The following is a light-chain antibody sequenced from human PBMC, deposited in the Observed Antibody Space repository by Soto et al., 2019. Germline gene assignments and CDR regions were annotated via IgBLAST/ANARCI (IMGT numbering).Light chain of an antibody. CDR1: RYNTGAGSD. CDR2: SNT. J-gene: IGLJ3*02. CDR3: QSFDTSLRGWV. V-gene: IGLV1-40*01. Sequence: QSVLTQPPSVSGAPGQRVTISCTGTRYNTGAGSDVHWYQQHPGTAPKYLIYSNTNRPSGVPDRFSGSKSGTSASLAISGLQAEDEDDYFCQSFDTSLRGWVFGGGTKVTVL.